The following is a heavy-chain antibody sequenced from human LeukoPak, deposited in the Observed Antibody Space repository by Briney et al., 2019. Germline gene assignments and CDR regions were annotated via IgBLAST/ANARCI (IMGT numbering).Heavy chain of an antibody. D-gene: IGHD3-10*01. Sequence: ASVKVSCKVSGYTLTELSMHWVRQAPGKGLEWMGRFDPEDGETIYAQKFQGRVTMAADTSTDTAYMELSSLRSEDTAVYYCATEGKMVRGVYTDYWGQGTLVTVSS. CDR2: FDPEDGET. J-gene: IGHJ4*02. CDR1: GYTLTELS. V-gene: IGHV1-24*01. CDR3: ATEGKMVRGVYTDY.